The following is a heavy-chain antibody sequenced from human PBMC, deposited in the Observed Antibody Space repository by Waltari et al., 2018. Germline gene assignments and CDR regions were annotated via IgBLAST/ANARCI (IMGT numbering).Heavy chain of an antibody. CDR1: GHTFTGYS. Sequence: QVPLVQSGAEVKKPGASVKGSCKASGHTFTGYSIHLVRQAPGQGLEWMGWINPNRGGTNYAQKFQGRVTMTRDTSISTAYMELSRLRSDDTAVYYCATRRYNWNLDAFDIWGQGTMVTVSS. J-gene: IGHJ3*02. D-gene: IGHD1-20*01. CDR3: ATRRYNWNLDAFDI. V-gene: IGHV1-2*02. CDR2: INPNRGGT.